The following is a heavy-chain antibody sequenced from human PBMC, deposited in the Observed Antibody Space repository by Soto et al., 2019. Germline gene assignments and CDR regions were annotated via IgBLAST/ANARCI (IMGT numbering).Heavy chain of an antibody. J-gene: IGHJ4*02. V-gene: IGHV4-39*02. CDR1: GGSISSTGHY. CDR2: IYYAGSP. Sequence: QLQLQESGPGLVKPSETLSLTCSVSGGSISSTGHYWGWIRQPPGKGLEWIGNIYYAGSPYYNPYLKSRVTRSVDTSKNHFSLALTSVTAADTAVYYCARLMGVVTVDYWGQGALVTVSS. D-gene: IGHD2-21*02. CDR3: ARLMGVVTVDY.